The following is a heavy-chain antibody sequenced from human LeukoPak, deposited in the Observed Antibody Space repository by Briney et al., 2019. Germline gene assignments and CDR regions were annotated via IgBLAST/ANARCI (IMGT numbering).Heavy chain of an antibody. CDR1: GYTFTGYY. CDR3: AREVAALHSGYDYASFDY. D-gene: IGHD5-12*01. V-gene: IGHV1-2*02. Sequence: GALVKVSCKASGYTFTGYYMHWVRQAPGQGLEWMGWINPNSGGTNYAQKFQGRVTMTRDTSISTAYMELSRLRSDDPAVYYCAREVAALHSGYDYASFDYWGQGTLVTVSS. J-gene: IGHJ4*02. CDR2: INPNSGGT.